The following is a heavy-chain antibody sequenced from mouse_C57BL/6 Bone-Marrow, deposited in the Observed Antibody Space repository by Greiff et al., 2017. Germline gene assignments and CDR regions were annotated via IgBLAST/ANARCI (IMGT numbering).Heavy chain of an antibody. V-gene: IGHV1-81*01. Sequence: VHLVESGAELARPGASVKLSCKASGYTFTSYGISWVKQRTGQGLEWIGEIYPRSGNTYYNEKFKGKATLTADKSSSTAYMELRSLTSEDSAVYFCARCAHYFDYWCQGTTLTVSS. D-gene: IGHD6-1*01. CDR3: ARCAHYFDY. CDR1: GYTFTSYG. CDR2: IYPRSGNT. J-gene: IGHJ2*01.